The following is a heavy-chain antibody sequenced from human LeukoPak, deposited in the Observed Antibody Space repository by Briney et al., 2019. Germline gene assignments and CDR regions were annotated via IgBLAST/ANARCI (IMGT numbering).Heavy chain of an antibody. D-gene: IGHD4-17*01. Sequence: GGSLRLSCAASGFTFTNYAMTWVRQAPGKGLEWVSGISEGVGNTYYADSVKGRLTISRDRSKNTLYLQMNSLRAEDTALYYCAKREKGTTGRFFDYWGQGTLVTVSS. J-gene: IGHJ4*02. CDR3: AKREKGTTGRFFDY. CDR2: ISEGVGNT. V-gene: IGHV3-23*01. CDR1: GFTFTNYA.